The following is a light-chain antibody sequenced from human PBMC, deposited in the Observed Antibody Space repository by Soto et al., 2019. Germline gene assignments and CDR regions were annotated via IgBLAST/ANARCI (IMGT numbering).Light chain of an antibody. V-gene: IGKV1-39*01. CDR3: QQSYSTPIT. CDR1: QSISFY. J-gene: IGKJ5*01. CDR2: AAS. Sequence: DIQMTQSPSSLSASVGDRVTITCRASQSISFYLNWYQQKPGNAPKVLIYAASNLQTGVPSRFSGSGSGTYFTLTINSLQPEDFATYSCQQSYSTPITFGQGTRLEIK.